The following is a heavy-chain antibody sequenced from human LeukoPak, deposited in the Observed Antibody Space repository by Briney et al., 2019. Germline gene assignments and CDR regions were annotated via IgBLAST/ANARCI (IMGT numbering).Heavy chain of an antibody. CDR3: ARDDYYYGSGIDP. V-gene: IGHV3-21*01. D-gene: IGHD3-10*01. Sequence: GGSLRLSCAASGFTFSSYSMNWVRQAPGKGLEWVSSISSSSSYIYYADSVKGRFTISRDNAKNSLYLQMNSLRAEDTAVYYCARDDYYYGSGIDPWGQGTLVTVSS. J-gene: IGHJ5*02. CDR2: ISSSSSYI. CDR1: GFTFSSYS.